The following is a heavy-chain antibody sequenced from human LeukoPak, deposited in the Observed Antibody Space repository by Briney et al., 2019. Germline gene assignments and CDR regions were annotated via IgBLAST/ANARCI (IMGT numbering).Heavy chain of an antibody. CDR2: INPNSGGT. CDR3: ARDLAVVTAFGQHAFDI. J-gene: IGHJ3*02. Sequence: ASVKVSCKASGYTFTSYGISWVRQAPGQGLEWMGWINPNSGGTNYAQKFQGRVTMTRDTSISTAYMELRSLTSDDTAVYYCARDLAVVTAFGQHAFDIWGQGTMVTVSS. V-gene: IGHV1-2*02. CDR1: GYTFTSYG. D-gene: IGHD2-21*02.